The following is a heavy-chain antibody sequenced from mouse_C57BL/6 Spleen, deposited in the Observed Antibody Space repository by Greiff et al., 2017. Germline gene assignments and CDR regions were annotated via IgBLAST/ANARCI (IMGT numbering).Heavy chain of an antibody. J-gene: IGHJ3*01. D-gene: IGHD4-1*01. CDR3: ARSNWDECAY. Sequence: QVQLKQPGAELVKPGASVKLSCKASGYTFTSYWMHWVKQRPGRGLEWIGRIDPNSGGTKYNEKFKSKATLTVDKPSSTAYMQLSSLTSEDSAVYYCARSNWDECAYWGQGTLVTVSA. V-gene: IGHV1-72*01. CDR2: IDPNSGGT. CDR1: GYTFTSYW.